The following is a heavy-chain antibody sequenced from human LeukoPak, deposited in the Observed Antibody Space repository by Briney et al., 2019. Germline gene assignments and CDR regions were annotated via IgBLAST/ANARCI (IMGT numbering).Heavy chain of an antibody. CDR1: GGAFSSYA. D-gene: IGHD3-22*01. CDR2: IITICGTT. Sequence: SVKVSCKASGGAFSSYAISWVRQAHGQGLEWMGVIITICGTTNYAEKFQGRVTITTDKSTSTAYMELSSLRSEDTAVYYCARGAFYDSSGGRAFDIWGQGTMVTVSS. CDR3: ARGAFYDSSGGRAFDI. J-gene: IGHJ3*02. V-gene: IGHV1-69*05.